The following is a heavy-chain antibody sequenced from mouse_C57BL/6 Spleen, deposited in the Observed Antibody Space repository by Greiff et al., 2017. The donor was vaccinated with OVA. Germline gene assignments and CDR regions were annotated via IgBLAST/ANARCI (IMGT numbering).Heavy chain of an antibody. CDR3: ARDDGSYAMDY. CDR1: GFTFSDYG. V-gene: IGHV5-15*01. Sequence: EVKLMESGGGLVQPGGSLKLSCAASGFTFSDYGMAWVRQAPRKGPEWVAFISNLAYSIYYADTVTGRFTISRENAKNTLYLEMRSLRSEDTAMYYCARDDGSYAMDYWGQGTSVTVSS. CDR2: ISNLAYSI. D-gene: IGHD2-3*01. J-gene: IGHJ4*01.